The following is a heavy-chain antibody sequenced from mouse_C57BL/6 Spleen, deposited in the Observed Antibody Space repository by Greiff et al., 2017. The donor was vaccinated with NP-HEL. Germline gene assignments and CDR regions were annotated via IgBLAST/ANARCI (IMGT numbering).Heavy chain of an antibody. Sequence: DVKLVESGGGLVKPGGSLKLSCAASGFTFSSYAMSWVRQTPEKRLEWVAYISSGGDYIYYADTVKGRFTISRDNARNTLYLQMSSLKSEDTAMYYCTRGDGYSAWFAYWGQGTLVTVSA. D-gene: IGHD2-3*01. J-gene: IGHJ3*01. V-gene: IGHV5-9-1*02. CDR3: TRGDGYSAWFAY. CDR2: ISSGGDYI. CDR1: GFTFSSYA.